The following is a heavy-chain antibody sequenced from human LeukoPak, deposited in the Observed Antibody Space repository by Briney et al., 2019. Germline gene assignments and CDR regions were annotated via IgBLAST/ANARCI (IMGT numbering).Heavy chain of an antibody. Sequence: QAGGSLRLSCAASGFTFSSYAMSWVRQAPGKGLEWVSVIGGSGGRTYYADSVKGRFTVSRDNSKNTVYLQLNNLRAEDTAVYYCAKQGYTTSWLYFGYWGQGTLVTVSS. V-gene: IGHV3-23*01. CDR3: AKQGYTTSWLYFGY. D-gene: IGHD6-13*01. J-gene: IGHJ4*02. CDR1: GFTFSSYA. CDR2: IGGSGGRT.